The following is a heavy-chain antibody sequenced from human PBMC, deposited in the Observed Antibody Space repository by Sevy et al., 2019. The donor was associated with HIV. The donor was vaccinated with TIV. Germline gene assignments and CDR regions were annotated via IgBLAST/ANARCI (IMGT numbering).Heavy chain of an antibody. CDR3: PRGLEQQLNNWFDP. V-gene: IGHV4-59*01. J-gene: IGHJ5*02. CDR1: GGSISSYY. CDR2: IYYSGST. Sequence: SETLSLTCTVSGGSISSYYWSWIRQPPGKGLEWIGYIYYSGSTNYNPSLKSRVTISVDTSKNQFSLKLSSVTAADTAVYYCPRGLEQQLNNWFDPWGQGTLVTVSS. D-gene: IGHD6-13*01.